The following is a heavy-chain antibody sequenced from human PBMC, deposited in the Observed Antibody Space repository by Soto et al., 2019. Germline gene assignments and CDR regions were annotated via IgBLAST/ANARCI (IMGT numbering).Heavy chain of an antibody. CDR2: IIPILGIA. Sequence: SVKVSCKSSGYTFSSYTISWVRQSPGQGLEWMGRIIPILGIANYAQKFQGRVTITADKSTSTAYMELSSLRSEDTAVYYCARDRAVANAFDIWGQGTMVTVSS. CDR1: GYTFSSYT. J-gene: IGHJ3*02. D-gene: IGHD2-15*01. CDR3: ARDRAVANAFDI. V-gene: IGHV1-69*04.